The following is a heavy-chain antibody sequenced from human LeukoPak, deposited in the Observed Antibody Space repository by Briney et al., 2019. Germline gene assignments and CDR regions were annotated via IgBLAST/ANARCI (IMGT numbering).Heavy chain of an antibody. CDR2: INHSGST. D-gene: IGHD6-13*01. Sequence: SETLSLTCAVYGGSFSGYYWSWIRQPPGKGLEWIGEINHSGSTNYNPSLKSRVTISVDTSKNQFSLKLSSVTAADTAVYYCASSQSSRRRYYYYYMDVWGKGTTVTISS. V-gene: IGHV4-34*01. CDR3: ASSQSSRRRYYYYYMDV. CDR1: GGSFSGYY. J-gene: IGHJ6*03.